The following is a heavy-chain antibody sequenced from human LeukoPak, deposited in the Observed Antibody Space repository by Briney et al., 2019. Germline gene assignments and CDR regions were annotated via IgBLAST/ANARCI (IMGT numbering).Heavy chain of an antibody. J-gene: IGHJ3*02. CDR2: IYTSGST. Sequence: PSETLSLTCTVSGYSISSGYYWGWIRQPPGKGLEWIGYIYTSGSTNYNPSLKSRVTISVDTSKNQFSLKLSSVTAADTAVYYCARHRSGLNGRAFDIWGQGTMVTVSP. CDR1: GYSISSGYY. V-gene: IGHV4-38-2*02. D-gene: IGHD2-8*01. CDR3: ARHRSGLNGRAFDI.